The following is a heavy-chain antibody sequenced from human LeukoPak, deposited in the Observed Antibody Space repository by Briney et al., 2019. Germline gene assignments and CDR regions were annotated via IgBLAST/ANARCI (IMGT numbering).Heavy chain of an antibody. CDR2: IYSGGST. D-gene: IGHD5-24*01. V-gene: IGHV3-53*01. J-gene: IGHJ4*02. Sequence: GGSLRLSCAASGFTFSSYAMSWVRQAPGKGLEWVSVIYSGGSTYYADSVKGRFTISRDNSKNTLYLQMNSLRAEDTAVYYCARGHGGARDGYNYFDYWGQGTLVTVSS. CDR1: GFTFSSYA. CDR3: ARGHGGARDGYNYFDY.